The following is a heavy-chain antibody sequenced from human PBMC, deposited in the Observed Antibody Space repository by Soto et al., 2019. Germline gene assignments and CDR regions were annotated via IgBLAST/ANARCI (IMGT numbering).Heavy chain of an antibody. D-gene: IGHD3-3*01. V-gene: IGHV1-58*01. CDR2: IVVGSGNT. J-gene: IGHJ6*02. Sequence: QMQLVQSGPEVKKPGTSVKVSCKASGFTFTSSAVQWVRQARGQRLEWIGWIVVGSGNTNYAQKFQERVTITRDMSTSTAYMELSSLRSEDTAVYYCAADQERFLEWLLYRPVMDVWGQGTTVTVSS. CDR1: GFTFTSSA. CDR3: AADQERFLEWLLYRPVMDV.